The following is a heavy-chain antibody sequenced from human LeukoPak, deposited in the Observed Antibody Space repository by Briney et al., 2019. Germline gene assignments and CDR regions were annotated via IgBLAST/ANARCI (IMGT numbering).Heavy chain of an antibody. CDR2: ISYDGSNK. V-gene: IGHV3-30*18. Sequence: PGGSLRLSCAASGFTFSSYGMHWVRQAPGKGLEWVAVISYDGSNKYYADSVKGRFTISRDNSKNTLYLQMNSLRAEDTAVYYCAKESAGYCSGGRCLGLDYWGQGTLVTVSS. J-gene: IGHJ4*02. CDR1: GFTFSSYG. D-gene: IGHD2-15*01. CDR3: AKESAGYCSGGRCLGLDY.